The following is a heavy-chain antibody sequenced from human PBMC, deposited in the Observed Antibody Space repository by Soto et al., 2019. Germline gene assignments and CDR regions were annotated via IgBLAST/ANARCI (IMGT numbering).Heavy chain of an antibody. CDR3: ARDLHSGRYGGRGWDWFDP. D-gene: IGHD6-19*01. CDR2: ISYDGSNK. V-gene: IGHV3-30-3*01. Sequence: ESGGGVVQPGRSLRLSCAASGFTFSSYAMHWVRQAPGKGLEWVAVISYDGSNKYYADSVKGRFTISRDNSKNTLYLQMNSLRAEDTAVYYCARDLHSGRYGGRGWDWFDPWGPGTLVTVSS. J-gene: IGHJ5*02. CDR1: GFTFSSYA.